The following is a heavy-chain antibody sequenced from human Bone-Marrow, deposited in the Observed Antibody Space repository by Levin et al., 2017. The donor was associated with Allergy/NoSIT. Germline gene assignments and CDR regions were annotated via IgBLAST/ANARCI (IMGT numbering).Heavy chain of an antibody. D-gene: IGHD7-27*01. CDR3: ARVGWGRQIDY. CDR1: GGSISSYY. CDR2: IYYSGST. V-gene: IGHV4-59*01. J-gene: IGHJ4*02. Sequence: SQTLSLTCPVSGGSISSYYWSWIRQPPGKGLEWIGYIYYSGSTNYNPSLKSRVTISVDTSKNQFSLKLSSVTAADTAVYYCARVGWGRQIDYWGQGTLVTVSS.